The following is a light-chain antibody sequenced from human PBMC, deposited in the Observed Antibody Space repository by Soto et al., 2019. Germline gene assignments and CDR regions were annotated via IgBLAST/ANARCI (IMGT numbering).Light chain of an antibody. CDR1: SSDVGGYND. CDR3: SSYTSSTYVV. Sequence: QSVLTQPASVSGAPGQSITIPCTGTSSDVGGYNDVSWYQQHPGKAPKLMIYDVRNRPSGFSNRFSGSKSGNTASLTISGLQAEDEADYYCSSYTSSTYVVFGRGTKLTVL. V-gene: IGLV2-14*01. CDR2: DVR. J-gene: IGLJ2*01.